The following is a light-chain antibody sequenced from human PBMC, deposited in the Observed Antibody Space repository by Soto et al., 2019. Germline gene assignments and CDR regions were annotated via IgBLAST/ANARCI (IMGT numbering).Light chain of an antibody. V-gene: IGKV1-5*03. J-gene: IGKJ4*01. CDR2: TVS. CDR1: QSISSW. Sequence: DIQMTQSPSTLSASVGDRVTITCRASQSISSWLAWYQQKPGKAPKLLIYTVSTLESGVPSRFRGSGSGTEFTLTISSLQPDDFATYHCQQYNAYSGLTLGGGTKVEIK. CDR3: QQYNAYSGLT.